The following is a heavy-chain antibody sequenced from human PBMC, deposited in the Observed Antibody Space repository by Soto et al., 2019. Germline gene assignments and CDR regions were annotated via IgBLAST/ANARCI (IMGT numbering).Heavy chain of an antibody. D-gene: IGHD6-13*01. J-gene: IGHJ6*02. Sequence: AVESQKNSWKGSGYNCTSYGIGWVRPKPGRGLAWMCLIHPGDSGTRYSPSFQGQVTISADKSISTAYLQWSSLKASDTAMYYCARHNGEQQLVPPRGYYYYYGMDVWGQGTTVTVSS. CDR3: ARHNGEQQLVPPRGYYYYYGMDV. V-gene: IGHV5-51*01. CDR1: GYNCTSYG. CDR2: IHPGDSGT.